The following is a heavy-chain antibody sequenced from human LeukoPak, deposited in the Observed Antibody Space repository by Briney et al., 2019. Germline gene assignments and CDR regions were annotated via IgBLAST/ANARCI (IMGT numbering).Heavy chain of an antibody. J-gene: IGHJ5*01. CDR3: ARRPYSGSPNRFGP. CDR1: GHRFTNHW. V-gene: IGHV5-51*01. D-gene: IGHD1-26*01. Sequence: GESLKISCEAVGHRFTNHWIGWVRQRPGEGLEWMGIINLGDSETHYTPSFQDQVTFSLDKSTNTAYLQWRTLKASDTAMYYCARRPYSGSPNRFGPWGRGTLVTVSS. CDR2: INLGDSET.